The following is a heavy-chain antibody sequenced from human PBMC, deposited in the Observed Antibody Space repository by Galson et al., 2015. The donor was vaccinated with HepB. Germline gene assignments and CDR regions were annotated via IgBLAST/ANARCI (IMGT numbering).Heavy chain of an antibody. V-gene: IGHV4-34*01. CDR3: ARERYQLLYRKNWFDP. D-gene: IGHD2-2*02. CDR1: GGSFSGYY. CDR2: INHSGST. J-gene: IGHJ5*02. Sequence: SETLSLTCAVYGGSFSGYYWSWIRQPPGKGLEWIGEINHSGSTNYNPSLKSRVTISVDTSKNQFSLKLSSVTAADTAVYYCARERYQLLYRKNWFDPWGQGTLVTVSS.